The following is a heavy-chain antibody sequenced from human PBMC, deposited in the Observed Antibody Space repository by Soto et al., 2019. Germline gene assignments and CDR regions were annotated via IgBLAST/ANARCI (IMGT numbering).Heavy chain of an antibody. Sequence: ASVKVSCKVSGYTLTELSMHWVRQAPGKGLEWMGGLDPEDGETIYAQKFQGRVTMTEDTSTDTAYMELSSLRSEDTAVYYCATLLYIAAAGSVWFDPWGQGTLVTVSS. CDR2: LDPEDGET. J-gene: IGHJ5*02. CDR3: ATLLYIAAAGSVWFDP. V-gene: IGHV1-24*01. D-gene: IGHD6-13*01. CDR1: GYTLTELS.